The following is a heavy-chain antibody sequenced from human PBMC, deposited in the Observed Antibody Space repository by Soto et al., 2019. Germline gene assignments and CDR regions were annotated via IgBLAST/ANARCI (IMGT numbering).Heavy chain of an antibody. J-gene: IGHJ4*02. CDR1: GYTFTSYG. CDR2: ISAYNGNT. Sequence: QVQLVQSGAEVKKPGASVKVSCKASGYTFTSYGISWVRQAPGQGLEWMGWISAYNGNTNYAQKLQGRVTMTTDTAKSTAYMELRSMRSDDTAVDYCARGDYYDISGYYYVDYHFDYWGQGTLVTVSS. D-gene: IGHD3-22*01. V-gene: IGHV1-18*04. CDR3: ARGDYYDISGYYYVDYHFDY.